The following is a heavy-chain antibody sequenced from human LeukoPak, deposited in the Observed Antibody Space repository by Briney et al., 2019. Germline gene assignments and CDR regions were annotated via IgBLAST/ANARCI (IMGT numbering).Heavy chain of an antibody. CDR3: ARDRDYYDSSGYAVDY. V-gene: IGHV3-21*01. J-gene: IGHJ4*02. Sequence: GGSLRLSCAASGFTFSSYSMNWVRQAPGKGLEWVSSISSSSSYIYYADSVKGQFTISRDNAKNSLYLQMNSLRAEDTAVYYCARDRDYYDSSGYAVDYWGQGTLVTVSS. CDR2: ISSSSSYI. D-gene: IGHD3-22*01. CDR1: GFTFSSYS.